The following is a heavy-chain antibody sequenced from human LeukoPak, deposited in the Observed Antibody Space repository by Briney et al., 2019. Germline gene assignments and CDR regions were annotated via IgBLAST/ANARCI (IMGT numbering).Heavy chain of an antibody. CDR3: ARVGYDVYYYYYMDV. CDR2: MNPNSGNT. J-gene: IGHJ6*03. D-gene: IGHD5-12*01. Sequence: ASVKVSCKASGGTFSSYAISWVRQATGQGLEWMGWMNPNSGNTGYAQKFQGRVTMTTDTSTSTAYMELRSLRSDDTAVYYCARVGYDVYYYYYMDVWGKGTTVTISS. CDR1: GGTFSSYA. V-gene: IGHV1-8*02.